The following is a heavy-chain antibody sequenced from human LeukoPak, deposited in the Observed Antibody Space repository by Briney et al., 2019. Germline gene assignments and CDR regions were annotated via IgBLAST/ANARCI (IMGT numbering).Heavy chain of an antibody. CDR1: GGSISSGDYY. D-gene: IGHD4-11*01. J-gene: IGHJ6*02. V-gene: IGHV4-61*08. CDR3: ARVNSNYLDGMAV. Sequence: SETLSLTCTVSGGSISSGDYYWSWIRQPPGKGLEWIGYIYYSGSTNYNPSLKSRVTISVDTSKNQFSLKLSSVTAADTAVYYCARVNSNYLDGMAVWGQGTTVTVSS. CDR2: IYYSGST.